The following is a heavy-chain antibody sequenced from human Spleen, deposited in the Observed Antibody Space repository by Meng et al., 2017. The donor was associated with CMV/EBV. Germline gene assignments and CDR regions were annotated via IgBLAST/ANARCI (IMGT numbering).Heavy chain of an antibody. CDR3: AKDRDIVVVPAAPNWFDP. Sequence: FSSYAMGWVRQAPGKGLEWVSAISGSGGSTYYADSVKGRFTISRDNSKNTLYLQMNSLRAEDTAVYYCAKDRDIVVVPAAPNWFDPWGQGTLVTVSS. CDR1: FSSYA. CDR2: ISGSGGST. J-gene: IGHJ5*02. D-gene: IGHD2-2*01. V-gene: IGHV3-23*01.